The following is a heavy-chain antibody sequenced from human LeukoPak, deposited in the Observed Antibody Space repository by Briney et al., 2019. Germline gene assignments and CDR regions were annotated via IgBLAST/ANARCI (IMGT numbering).Heavy chain of an antibody. V-gene: IGHV3-9*03. CDR2: ISWNSGSI. J-gene: IGHJ3*02. CDR1: GFTFDDYA. Sequence: PGRSLRLSCAASGFTFDDYAMHWVRQAPGKGLEGVSGISWNSGSIGYADSVKGRFTISRDNAKNSLYLQMNSLRAEDMALYYCAKACGGDCSGHAFDIWGQGTMVTVSS. CDR3: AKACGGDCSGHAFDI. D-gene: IGHD2-21*02.